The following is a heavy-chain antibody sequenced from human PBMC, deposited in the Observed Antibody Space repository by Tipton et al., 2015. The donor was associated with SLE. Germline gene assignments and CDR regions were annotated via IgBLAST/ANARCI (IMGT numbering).Heavy chain of an antibody. Sequence: TLSLTCTVSGGSISSGGYYWSWIRQHPGKGLEWIGYIYYSGSTYYNPSLKSRVTISVDTSKNQFSLKLSSVTAADTAVYYCARLYYDILTGYYRPFYWGQGTLVTVSS. CDR2: IYYSGST. J-gene: IGHJ4*02. CDR3: ARLYYDILTGYYRPFY. CDR1: GGSISSGGYY. D-gene: IGHD3-9*01. V-gene: IGHV4-31*03.